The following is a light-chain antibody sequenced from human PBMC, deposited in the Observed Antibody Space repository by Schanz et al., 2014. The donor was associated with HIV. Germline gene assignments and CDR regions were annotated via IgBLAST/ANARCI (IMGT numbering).Light chain of an antibody. CDR3: QTWGTGIWV. CDR1: SGHNSYA. V-gene: IGLV4-69*01. CDR2: LNSDGSH. J-gene: IGLJ3*02. Sequence: QPVLTQSPSASASLGASVKLTCTLSSGHNSYAIAWHQQQPEKGPRFLMNLNSDGSHNRGDGIPDRFSGSSSGAERYLTISSLQSEDEADYYCQTWGTGIWVFGGGTKLTVL.